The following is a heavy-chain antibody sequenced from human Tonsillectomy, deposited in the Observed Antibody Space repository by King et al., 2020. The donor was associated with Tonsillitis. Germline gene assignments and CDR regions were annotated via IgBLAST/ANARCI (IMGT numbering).Heavy chain of an antibody. CDR1: GFTFSSYG. J-gene: IGHJ4*02. D-gene: IGHD3-22*01. V-gene: IGHV3-30*02. CDR2: IRYDGSNK. CDR3: AKDSTMIVVVINLGFDY. Sequence: VQLVESGGGVVQPGGSLRLSCAASGFTFSSYGMHWVRQAPGKGLEWVAFIRYDGSNKYYADSVKGRFTISRDNSKNTLYLQMNSLRAEDTAVYYYAKDSTMIVVVINLGFDYWGQGTLVTVSS.